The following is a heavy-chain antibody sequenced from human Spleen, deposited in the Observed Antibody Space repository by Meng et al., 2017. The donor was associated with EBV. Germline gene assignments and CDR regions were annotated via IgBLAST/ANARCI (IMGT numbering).Heavy chain of an antibody. CDR1: GASYISAGYY. J-gene: IGHJ1*01. CDR3: ATSPYYQDSSGLLH. D-gene: IGHD3-22*01. V-gene: IGHV4-30-4*01. CDR2: MYNTGNT. Sequence: HLTKPALAWVTPYHTPSTTSTVLGASYISAGYYWSWIRQPPGKGLKWIGHMYNTGNTYYNPSLKSRLAKSVDTSKTRLSLSLASVTAADTAVYYCATSPYYQDSSGLLHWGQGALVTVSS.